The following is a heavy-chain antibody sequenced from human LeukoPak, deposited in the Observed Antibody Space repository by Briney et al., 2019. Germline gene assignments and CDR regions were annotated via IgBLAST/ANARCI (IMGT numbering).Heavy chain of an antibody. CDR1: GYTFTGYY. J-gene: IGHJ6*02. Sequence: ASVKVSCKASGYTFTGYYMHWVRQAPGQGLEWMGWINPNSGGTNYAQKFQGRVTMTRDTSISTAYMELSRLRSDDTAVYYCAREDYGAYRGHYYYYYGMDVWGQGTTVTVSS. D-gene: IGHD4-17*01. CDR2: INPNSGGT. CDR3: AREDYGAYRGHYYYYYGMDV. V-gene: IGHV1-2*02.